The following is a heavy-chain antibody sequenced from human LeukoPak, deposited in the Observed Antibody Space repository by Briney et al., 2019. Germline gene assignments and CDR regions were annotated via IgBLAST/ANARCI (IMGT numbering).Heavy chain of an antibody. V-gene: IGHV3-23*01. CDR1: GFTSSSYA. J-gene: IGHJ4*02. D-gene: IGHD3-9*01. CDR2: ISGSGGST. CDR3: AKCRLDYDILTGPFDY. Sequence: GGSLRLSCAASGFTSSSYAMSWVRQAPGKGLEWVSAISGSGGSTYYADSVKGRFTISRDNSKNTLYLQMNSLRAEDTAVYYCAKCRLDYDILTGPFDYWGQGTLVTVSS.